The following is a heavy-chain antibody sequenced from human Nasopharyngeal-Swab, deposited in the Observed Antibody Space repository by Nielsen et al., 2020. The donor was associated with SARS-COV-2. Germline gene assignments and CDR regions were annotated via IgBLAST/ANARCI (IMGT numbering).Heavy chain of an antibody. CDR2: ISSSSSYI. V-gene: IGHV3-21*01. D-gene: IGHD4-11*01. J-gene: IGHJ6*02. Sequence: GGSLRLSCAASGFTFSIYRMNWVRQAPGKGLEWVSSISSSSSYIYYADSLKGRFTISRDNAKNSLYLQMNSLRAEDTAVYYCARDHLMTVTIPYYYYGMDVWGQGTTVTVSS. CDR3: ARDHLMTVTIPYYYYGMDV. CDR1: GFTFSIYR.